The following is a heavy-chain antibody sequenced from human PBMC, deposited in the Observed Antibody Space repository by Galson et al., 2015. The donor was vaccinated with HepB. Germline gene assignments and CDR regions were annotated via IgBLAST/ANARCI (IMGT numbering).Heavy chain of an antibody. J-gene: IGHJ4*02. CDR2: ISSTSGTM. CDR1: GFTFSSRS. V-gene: IGHV3-48*04. D-gene: IGHD5-24*01. CDR3: ASRWLQGNDFDY. Sequence: SLRLSCAASGFTFSSRSMNWVRQAPGKGLEWVSYISSTSGTMYYADSVKGRSTVPRDNTKNSLYLQMNSLRVEDTAVYYCASRWLQGNDFDYWGQGTLVTVSS.